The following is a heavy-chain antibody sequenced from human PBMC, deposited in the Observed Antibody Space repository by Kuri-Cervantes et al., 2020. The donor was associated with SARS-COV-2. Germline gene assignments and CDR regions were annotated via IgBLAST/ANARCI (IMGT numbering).Heavy chain of an antibody. CDR1: GGSISNYY. CDR2: IYYSEST. J-gene: IGHJ4*02. D-gene: IGHD6-13*01. V-gene: IGHV4-59*01. Sequence: GSLRLSCTVSGGSISNYYCNWIRQPPGKGLEWIGYIYYSESTNYNPSLKSRVTISVDTSKNQFSLKLSSVTAADTAVYYCARVIAAAGTCYFDYWGQGALVTVSS. CDR3: ARVIAAAGTCYFDY.